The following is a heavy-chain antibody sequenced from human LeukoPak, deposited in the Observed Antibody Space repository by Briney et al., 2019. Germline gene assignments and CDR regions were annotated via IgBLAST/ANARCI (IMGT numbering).Heavy chain of an antibody. CDR3: ARAWFDP. V-gene: IGHV4-34*01. CDR2: INHSGST. CDR1: GGSFSGYY. J-gene: IGHJ5*02. Sequence: SETLSLTCAAYGGSFSGYYWSWIRQPPGKGLEWIGEINHSGSTNYNPSLKSRVTISVDTSKNQFSLKLSSVTAADTAVYYCARAWFDPWGQGTLVTVSS.